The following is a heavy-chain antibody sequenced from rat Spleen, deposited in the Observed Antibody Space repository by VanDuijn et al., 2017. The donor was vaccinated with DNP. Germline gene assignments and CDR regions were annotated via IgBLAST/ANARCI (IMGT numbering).Heavy chain of an antibody. Sequence: EVQLVESGGGLVQPGRSLKLSCTASGFTFSYYYMVWVRQAPTKGLEWVASITNGGGTTYYRDSVKGRFTISRDNGKSTLYLQMDSLRSEDTATYYCTVDRDGSYGVAYWGQGTLVTVSS. V-gene: IGHV5S23*01. CDR2: ITNGGGTT. D-gene: IGHD1-12*02. CDR1: GFTFSYYY. J-gene: IGHJ3*01. CDR3: TVDRDGSYGVAY.